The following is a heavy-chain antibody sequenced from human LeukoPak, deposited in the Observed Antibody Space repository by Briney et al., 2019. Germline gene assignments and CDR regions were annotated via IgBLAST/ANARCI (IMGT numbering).Heavy chain of an antibody. Sequence: GGSLRLSCAASGFTFSSYWMNWVRRAPGKGLEWVANIKQDESEKYYVDSVKGRFTISRDNAKNSLYLQMNNLRAEDTAVYYCARVLDSSTSRYQSLKYWGQSTLVTVSS. D-gene: IGHD2-2*01. CDR1: GFTFSSYW. V-gene: IGHV3-7*01. CDR2: IKQDESEK. J-gene: IGHJ1*01. CDR3: ARVLDSSTSRYQSLKY.